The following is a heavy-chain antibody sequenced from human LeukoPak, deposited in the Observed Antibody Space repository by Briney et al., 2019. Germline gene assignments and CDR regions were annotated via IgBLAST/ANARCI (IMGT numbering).Heavy chain of an antibody. D-gene: IGHD1-14*01. CDR2: ISSDGGST. V-gene: IGHV3-64*01. CDR1: GFTSSSYI. J-gene: IGHJ3*02. Sequence: PAGSLRLSCAASGFTSSSYIMHWVRQAPGKGLEYVSAISSDGGSTYYTNSVKGRFTISTDNSKNTLYLQMGSLRAEDMAVYYCARGKYNDAFDIWGQGTMVTVSS. CDR3: ARGKYNDAFDI.